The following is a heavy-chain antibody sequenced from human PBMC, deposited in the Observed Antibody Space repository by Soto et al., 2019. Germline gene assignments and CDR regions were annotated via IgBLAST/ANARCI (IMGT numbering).Heavy chain of an antibody. CDR3: ARSQGSSTSLEIYYYYYYGMDV. CDR2: IIPSPGTA. V-gene: IGHV1-69*01. J-gene: IGHJ6*02. Sequence: QVQLVQSGAEVKKPGSSVKVSCKASGGTFGSYAISWVRQAPGQGLEWMGGIIPSPGTANYAQKFQGRVTIAADESTSTAYMELSSRRAEDTAVYYCARSQGSSTSLEIYYYYYYGMDVWGQGTTVTVSS. CDR1: GGTFGSYA. D-gene: IGHD2-2*01.